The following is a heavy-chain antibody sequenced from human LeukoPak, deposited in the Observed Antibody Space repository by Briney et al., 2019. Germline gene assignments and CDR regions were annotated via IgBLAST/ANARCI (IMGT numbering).Heavy chain of an antibody. D-gene: IGHD4-17*01. CDR2: ISGSGGST. V-gene: IGHV3-23*01. J-gene: IGHJ3*02. CDR1: GFTFTNYA. CDR3: ASNVTTTPITTGGAFNI. Sequence: GGSLRLSCAASGFTFTNYAMNWVRQAPGKGLEWVSVISGSGGSTYYADSVKGRFTVSRDNAQNSLHLQMNSLRAEDTAVYYCASNVTTTPITTGGAFNIWGQGTMVTVSS.